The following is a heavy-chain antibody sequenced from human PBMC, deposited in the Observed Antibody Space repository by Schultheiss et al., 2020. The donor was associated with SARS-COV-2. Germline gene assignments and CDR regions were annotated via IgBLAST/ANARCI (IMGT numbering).Heavy chain of an antibody. V-gene: IGHV3-66*01. D-gene: IGHD3-16*02. CDR2: IYSGGST. CDR3: AKDTPLDYVWGSYRHFDY. Sequence: GGSLRLSCAASGFTFSNAWMSWVRQAPGKGLEWVSVIYSGGSTYYADSVKGRFTISRDNSKNSLYLQMNSLRAGDTAVYYCAKDTPLDYVWGSYRHFDYWGQGTLVTVSS. CDR1: GFTFSNAW. J-gene: IGHJ4*02.